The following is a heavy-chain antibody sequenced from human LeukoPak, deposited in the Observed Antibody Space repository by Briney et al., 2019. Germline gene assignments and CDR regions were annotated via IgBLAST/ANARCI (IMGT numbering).Heavy chain of an antibody. Sequence: SSQTLSLTCTVSGVSISSGDYYWSWIRQPPGKGLEWIGYMYYSGSTYYNPSLKSRPTISLDTSKNQFSLKLSSVTAADTAVYYCARPYYYDSRIDPWGQGTLVTVSS. J-gene: IGHJ5*02. CDR2: MYYSGST. D-gene: IGHD3-22*01. CDR3: ARPYYYDSRIDP. V-gene: IGHV4-30-4*01. CDR1: GVSISSGDYY.